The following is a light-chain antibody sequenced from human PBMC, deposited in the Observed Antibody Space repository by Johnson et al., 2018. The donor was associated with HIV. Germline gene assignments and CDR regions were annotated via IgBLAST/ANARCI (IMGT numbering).Light chain of an antibody. CDR2: DNN. V-gene: IGLV1-51*01. J-gene: IGLJ1*01. CDR1: SSNIGNNY. Sequence: QSVLTQPPSVSAAPGQKVTISCSGSSSNIGNNYVSWYQQLPGTAPKLLIYDNNKRPSGIPDRFSGSKSGTSATLGITGLQNRDEADYYCGTWDSSLSAGGVFGTGTKVTVL. CDR3: GTWDSSLSAGGV.